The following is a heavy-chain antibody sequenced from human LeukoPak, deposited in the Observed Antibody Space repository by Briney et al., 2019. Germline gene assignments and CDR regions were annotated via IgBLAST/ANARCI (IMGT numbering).Heavy chain of an antibody. CDR1: GFTFSTYA. CDR2: ISYDGSNK. J-gene: IGHJ4*02. V-gene: IGHV3-30-3*01. CDR3: ARDHYSYGPDY. Sequence: GRSLRLSCAASGFTFSTYAMHWVRQAPGKGREWVAVISYDGSNKHYADSVKGRFTISRDNSKNTLYLQMNSLRAEDTAVYYCARDHYSYGPDYWGQGTLVTVSS. D-gene: IGHD5-18*01.